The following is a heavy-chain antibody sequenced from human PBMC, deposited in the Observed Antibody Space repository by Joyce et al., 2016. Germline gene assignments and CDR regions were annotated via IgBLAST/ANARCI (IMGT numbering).Heavy chain of an antibody. Sequence: EVQLEQSGAEVKKPGESLRISCKASGYSFTTYWISWVRQMPGKGLEWMGRIDPSDSYTPYSPSFQGHVTISADKSTNTAYLQWSSLKASDTAMYYCAREGLSVIQPGVPGAPDYWGRGTLVTVSS. CDR2: IDPSDSYT. J-gene: IGHJ4*02. CDR1: GYSFTTYW. D-gene: IGHD6-19*01. CDR3: AREGLSVIQPGVPGAPDY. V-gene: IGHV5-10-1*03.